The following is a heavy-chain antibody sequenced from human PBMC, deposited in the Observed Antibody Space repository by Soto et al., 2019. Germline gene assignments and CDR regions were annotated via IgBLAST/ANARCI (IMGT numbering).Heavy chain of an antibody. D-gene: IGHD2-8*01. Sequence: PGGSLRLSCAASGFTFSSCAMSWVRQAPGKGLEWVSGIGGSGGRTYYADSVKGRFTISRDNSKNTLYLHMDSLRAEDTAVYYCSRGTSYHFYYYMDFWGRGTTVTVSS. CDR3: SRGTSYHFYYYMDF. V-gene: IGHV3-23*01. CDR1: GFTFSSCA. CDR2: IGGSGGRT. J-gene: IGHJ6*03.